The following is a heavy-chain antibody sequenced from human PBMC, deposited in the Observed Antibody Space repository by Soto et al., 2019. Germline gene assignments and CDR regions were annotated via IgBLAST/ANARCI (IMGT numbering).Heavy chain of an antibody. CDR1: GGTFSNYG. J-gene: IGHJ5*02. D-gene: IGHD3-16*02. Sequence: QVQLVQSGAEVKKPGSSVKVSCKASGGTFSNYGISWVRQAPGQGLEWMGGIIPSFDTANYAQEFQGRVIITADASTSTDYRDLSSLRSDDTAVYYCATYESDDYGCGSFRSWGQGTPVTVSS. CDR2: IIPSFDTA. CDR3: ATYESDDYGCGSFRS. V-gene: IGHV1-69*01.